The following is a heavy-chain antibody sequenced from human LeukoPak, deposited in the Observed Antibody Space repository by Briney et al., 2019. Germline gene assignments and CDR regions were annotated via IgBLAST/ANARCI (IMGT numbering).Heavy chain of an antibody. CDR3: AKAGSFGSGSYYLGDAFDI. D-gene: IGHD3-10*01. J-gene: IGHJ3*02. CDR1: GFTFSSYW. Sequence: GGSLRLSCAASGFTFSSYWMSWVRQAPGKGLEWVANIKQDGSEKYHVDSVKGRFTISRDNAKNSLYLQMNSLRAEDMALYYCAKAGSFGSGSYYLGDAFDIWGQGTMVTVSS. CDR2: IKQDGSEK. V-gene: IGHV3-7*03.